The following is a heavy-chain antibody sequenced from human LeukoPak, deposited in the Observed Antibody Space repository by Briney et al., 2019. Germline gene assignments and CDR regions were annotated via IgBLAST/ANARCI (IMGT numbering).Heavy chain of an antibody. Sequence: SETLSLTCTVSGGSISSSSYHWGWIRQPPGKGLEWIGSIYYSGSTYYNPSLKSRVTISVDTSKNQFSLKLSSVTAADTAVYYCARGDVLPWFGEFSNWFDPWGQGTLVTVSS. D-gene: IGHD3-10*01. J-gene: IGHJ5*02. CDR2: IYYSGST. CDR3: ARGDVLPWFGEFSNWFDP. CDR1: GGSISSSSYH. V-gene: IGHV4-39*01.